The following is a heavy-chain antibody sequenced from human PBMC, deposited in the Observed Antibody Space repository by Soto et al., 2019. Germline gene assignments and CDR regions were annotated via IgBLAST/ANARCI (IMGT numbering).Heavy chain of an antibody. Sequence: GSLRLSCAASGFTFSSYAMHWVRQAPGKGLEWVAVISYDGSNKYYADSVKGRFTISRDNSKNTLYLQMNSLRAEDTAVYYCARSEGGYVYYFDYWGQGTLVTVSS. V-gene: IGHV3-30-3*01. CDR1: GFTFSSYA. J-gene: IGHJ4*02. CDR3: ARSEGGYVYYFDY. CDR2: ISYDGSNK. D-gene: IGHD5-12*01.